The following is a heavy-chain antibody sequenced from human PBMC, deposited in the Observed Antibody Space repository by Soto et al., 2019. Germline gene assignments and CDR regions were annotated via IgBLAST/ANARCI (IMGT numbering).Heavy chain of an antibody. V-gene: IGHV3-23*01. CDR1: GFTFSSYA. Sequence: EVQLLESGGGLVQPGGSLRLSCAASGFTFSSYAMSWVRQAPGKGLEWVSAISGSGGSTYYADSVKGRFTISRDNSKNALYLQMNSLRAEDTAVYYCAKLSMERSRYGTFDYWGQGTLVTVSS. D-gene: IGHD3-3*01. CDR3: AKLSMERSRYGTFDY. CDR2: ISGSGGST. J-gene: IGHJ4*02.